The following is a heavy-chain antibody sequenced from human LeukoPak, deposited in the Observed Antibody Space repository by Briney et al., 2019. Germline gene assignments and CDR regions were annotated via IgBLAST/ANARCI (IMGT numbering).Heavy chain of an antibody. V-gene: IGHV4-4*07. J-gene: IGHJ6*02. CDR2: IYTSGST. D-gene: IGHD6-19*01. CDR3: ARDRGSGWPNSDYYYYGMDV. CDR1: GGSISSYY. Sequence: SETLSLTCTVSGGSISSYYWSWIRQPAGKGLEWIGRIYTSGSTNYNPSLKSRVTMSVDTSKNQFSLKLSSVTAADTAVYYCARDRGSGWPNSDYYYYGMDVWGQGTTVTVSS.